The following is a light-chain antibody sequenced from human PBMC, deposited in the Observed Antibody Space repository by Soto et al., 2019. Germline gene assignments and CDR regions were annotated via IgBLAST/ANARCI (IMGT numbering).Light chain of an antibody. CDR2: GAS. V-gene: IGKV3-20*01. CDR1: QSVSSSY. CDR3: HQYGRSPRT. Sequence: EIVLTQSPGTLSLSPGERATLSCRASQSVSSSYLAWYQQKPGQAPRLLIYGASSRATGIPDRFSGSGSGTDFNLTISRLEPEELAVYYGHQYGRSPRTFGQGTKVEIK. J-gene: IGKJ1*01.